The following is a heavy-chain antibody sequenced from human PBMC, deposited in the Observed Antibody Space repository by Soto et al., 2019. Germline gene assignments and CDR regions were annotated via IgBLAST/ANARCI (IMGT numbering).Heavy chain of an antibody. CDR1: GFTFTSYG. J-gene: IGHJ4*02. CDR2: VSAYNGNT. CDR3: ARDRSGATARDFDY. Sequence: QVQLVQSGAEVKKPGASAKVSCKASGFTFTSYGITWVRQAPGQGREWMGWVSAYNGNTNYAQKFQGRVTMTTDTSTSTAYMELRSLRSDDTAVYYCARDRSGATARDFDYWGQGTLVTVSS. V-gene: IGHV1-18*01. D-gene: IGHD1-26*01.